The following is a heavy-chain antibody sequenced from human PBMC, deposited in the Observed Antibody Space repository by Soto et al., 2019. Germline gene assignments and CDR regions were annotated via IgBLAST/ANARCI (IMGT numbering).Heavy chain of an antibody. V-gene: IGHV1-69*01. J-gene: IGHJ6*02. CDR1: GGSFETFI. CDR2: VVPILGTP. Sequence: QVQLVQSGAEVKEPGSSVKVSCEASGGSFETFIMNWVRQTPGRGLEWMGGVVPILGTPTYAERFKGKVKISGTQSAGTTQVEVTSLRSEDSGIYYCARNGTYRSSRSGMDVWGQGTTVIVSS. D-gene: IGHD3-16*02. CDR3: ARNGTYRSSRSGMDV.